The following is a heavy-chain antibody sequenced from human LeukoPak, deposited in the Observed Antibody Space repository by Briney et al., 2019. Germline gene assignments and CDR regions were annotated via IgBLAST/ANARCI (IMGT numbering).Heavy chain of an antibody. CDR1: GFTLSTNA. CDR2: INGSGAST. V-gene: IGHV3-23*01. Sequence: QPGGSLRLSCLTSGFTLSTNAMSWVRQAPGKGLEWISGINGSGASTYYADSVKGRFTISRDDSRNTLYLQINSLRGDDTAVYYCAKDVGKWESLHFFDYWGQGTLVTVSS. CDR3: AKDVGKWESLHFFDY. J-gene: IGHJ4*02. D-gene: IGHD1-26*01.